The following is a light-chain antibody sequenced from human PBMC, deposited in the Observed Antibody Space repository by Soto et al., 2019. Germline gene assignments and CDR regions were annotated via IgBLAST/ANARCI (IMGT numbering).Light chain of an antibody. CDR1: RSISSSF. V-gene: IGKV3-20*01. CDR3: QQYGYSSWT. CDR2: AAA. Sequence: DIVLTQSPGTLSLSPGERATLSCRASRSISSSFLAWYQQKPGQAPRLLIFAAASRATGIPDRFSGGGSGTDFTLTISRLEPEDFAVYYCQQYGYSSWTFGQGSKVDIK. J-gene: IGKJ1*01.